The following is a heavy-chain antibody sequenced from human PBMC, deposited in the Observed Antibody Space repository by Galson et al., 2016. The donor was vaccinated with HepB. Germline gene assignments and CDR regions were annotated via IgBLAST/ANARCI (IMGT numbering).Heavy chain of an antibody. Sequence: PALVKPTQTLTLTCTFSGFSLSTRGMGVGWIRQPPGKALEWLALIYWNDDKRYSPSLKSRLSITKDTSKNQVVLTMTNMDPVDTATYFCAHSDYGGKFDAFDMWGQGTMVTVSS. CDR1: GFSLSTRGMG. D-gene: IGHD4-23*01. CDR2: IYWNDDK. CDR3: AHSDYGGKFDAFDM. J-gene: IGHJ3*02. V-gene: IGHV2-5*01.